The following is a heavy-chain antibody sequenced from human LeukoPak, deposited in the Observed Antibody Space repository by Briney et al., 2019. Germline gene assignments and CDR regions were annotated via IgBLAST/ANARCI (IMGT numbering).Heavy chain of an antibody. CDR2: ISSSSSYI. CDR3: ARVIVGTTVTTCVNCMDV. D-gene: IGHD4-11*01. Sequence: PGGSLRLSCAASGFTFCSYSMNWVRQAPGKGLEWVSSISSSSSYIYYADSVKGRFTISRDNAKDSLYLQMNSLRAEDTAVYYCARVIVGTTVTTCVNCMDVWGKGTTVTVSS. CDR1: GFTFCSYS. V-gene: IGHV3-21*01. J-gene: IGHJ6*03.